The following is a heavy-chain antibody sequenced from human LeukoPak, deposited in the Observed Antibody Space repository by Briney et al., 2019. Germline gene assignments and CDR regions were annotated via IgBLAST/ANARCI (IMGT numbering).Heavy chain of an antibody. CDR3: AKSVETATVFFDC. CDR2: IYYSGST. Sequence: SETLSLTCTVSGGSISSSAYYWGWIRQPPGKELEWIGSIYYSGSTYYNPSLKSRVTISVDTSKNQFSLKLSSVTAADTAVYYCAKSVETATVFFDCWGQGTLVTVSS. D-gene: IGHD5-24*01. V-gene: IGHV4-39*01. CDR1: GGSISSSAYY. J-gene: IGHJ4*02.